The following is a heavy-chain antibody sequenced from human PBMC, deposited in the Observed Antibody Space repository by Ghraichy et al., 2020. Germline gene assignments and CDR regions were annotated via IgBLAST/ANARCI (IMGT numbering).Heavy chain of an antibody. V-gene: IGHV3-48*01. CDR2: ITGSSITI. CDR1: GFSFSDYS. CDR3: ARLPLPRRAAVGDWYFDL. Sequence: GGSLRLSCDGSGFSFSDYSMIWVRLTPRKALEWVSYITGSSITIFYTDSVKGRFTISRDNAKNSLYLQMNSLRAEDTAVYYCARLPLPRRAAVGDWYFDLVGRGTLVSVSS. J-gene: IGHJ2*01. D-gene: IGHD6-13*01.